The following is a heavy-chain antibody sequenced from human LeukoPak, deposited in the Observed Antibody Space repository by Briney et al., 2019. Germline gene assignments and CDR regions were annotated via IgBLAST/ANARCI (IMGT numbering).Heavy chain of an antibody. CDR2: IYTSGST. CDR1: GGSISSYY. Sequence: KPSETLSLTCTVSGGSISSYYWSWIRQPAGKGLEWIGRIYTSGSTNYNPSLKSRVTMSVDTSKNQFSLKLSSVTAADTAVYYCARAGGIWFRELFAGYYFDYWGQGTLVTVSS. CDR3: ARAGGIWFRELFAGYYFDY. J-gene: IGHJ4*02. D-gene: IGHD3-10*01. V-gene: IGHV4-4*07.